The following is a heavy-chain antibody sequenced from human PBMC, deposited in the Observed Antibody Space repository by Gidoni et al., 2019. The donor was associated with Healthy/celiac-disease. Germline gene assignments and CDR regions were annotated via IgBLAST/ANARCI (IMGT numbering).Heavy chain of an antibody. CDR2: ISSSGSTI. V-gene: IGHV3-48*03. CDR1: GFTFSSYE. CDR3: ARGVVGATLDY. J-gene: IGHJ4*02. Sequence: EVQLVESGGGLVQPGGSLRLSCAASGFTFSSYEMNWVRQAPGKGLEWVSYISSSGSTIYYADSVKGRFTIYRDNDKNSLYLQMNSLRAEDTAVYYCARGVVGATLDYWGQGTLVTVSS. D-gene: IGHD1-26*01.